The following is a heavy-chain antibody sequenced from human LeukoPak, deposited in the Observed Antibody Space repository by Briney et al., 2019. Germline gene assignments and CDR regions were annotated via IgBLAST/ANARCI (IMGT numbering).Heavy chain of an antibody. V-gene: IGHV4-30-2*01. J-gene: IGHJ3*02. CDR2: ISHSGST. D-gene: IGHD3-10*01. CDR1: GGSISSGGYY. CDR3: ASPMTLVLRGVAGIDAFDI. Sequence: KPSETLSLTCAVSGGSISSGGYYWSWIRQPPGKGLEWIGHISHSGSTYYGPSLRSRVTISLDRSKNQFSLNLSSATVADTAVYYCASPMTLVLRGVAGIDAFDIWGQGAMVTVSS.